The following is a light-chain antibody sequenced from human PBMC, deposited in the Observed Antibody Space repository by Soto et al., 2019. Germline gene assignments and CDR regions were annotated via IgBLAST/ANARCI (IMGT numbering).Light chain of an antibody. CDR1: QSISSY. CDR2: AAS. J-gene: IGKJ5*01. V-gene: IGKV1-39*01. CDR3: QQSYSTQIT. Sequence: DIQMTQSPSSLSASVGDRVTITCRASQSISSYLNWYQQKPGKDPKLMIYAASSLQSGVPSRYSGSESGTAFTLTISSLQPEDFATYYCQQSYSTQITFGQGTRLAIK.